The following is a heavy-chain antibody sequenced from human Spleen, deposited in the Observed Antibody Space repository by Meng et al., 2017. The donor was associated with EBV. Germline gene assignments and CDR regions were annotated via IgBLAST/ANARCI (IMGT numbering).Heavy chain of an antibody. J-gene: IGHJ5*02. CDR3: ARGGKYYYVNWFDP. V-gene: IGHV4-30-2*01. CDR2: IYHDGSA. Sequence: HLQGAVCGLVQPSETLSLTCDVPVGSITIGGYSWSWIRQPPGKGLELIGYIYHDGSAYYNPSLRSRVTISEDRSKNQFSLKLSSVTAADTAVYYCARGGKYYYVNWFDPWGQGTLVTVSS. CDR1: VGSITIGGYS. D-gene: IGHD3-10*02.